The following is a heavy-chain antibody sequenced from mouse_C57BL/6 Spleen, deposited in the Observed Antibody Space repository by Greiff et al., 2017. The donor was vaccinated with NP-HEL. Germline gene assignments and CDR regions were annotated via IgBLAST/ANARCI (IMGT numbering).Heavy chain of an antibody. V-gene: IGHV1-81*01. Sequence: VQLQQSGAELARPGASVKLSCKASGYTFTSYGISWVKQRTGQGLEWIGEIYPRSGNTYYNEKFKGKATLTADKSSSTAYMELRSLTSEDSAVYFCAEIRRDWYFDVRGTGTTVTVYS. CDR1: GYTFTSYG. D-gene: IGHD2-12*01. CDR3: AEIRRDWYFDV. J-gene: IGHJ1*03. CDR2: IYPRSGNT.